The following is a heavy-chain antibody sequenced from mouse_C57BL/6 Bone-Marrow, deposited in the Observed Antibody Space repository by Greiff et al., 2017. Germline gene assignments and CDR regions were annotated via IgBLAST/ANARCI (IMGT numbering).Heavy chain of an antibody. CDR3: TTFYYGSSYAC. CDR1: GFNIKDDY. CDR2: IDPENGDT. D-gene: IGHD1-1*01. Sequence: EVQLQQSGAELVRPGASVKLSCTASGFNIKDDYMHWVKQRPEQGLEWIGWIDPENGDTEYASKFQGKATITADTSSNTAYLQLSSLTSEDTAVYYCTTFYYGSSYACWGQWTLVTVSA. V-gene: IGHV14-4*01. J-gene: IGHJ3*01.